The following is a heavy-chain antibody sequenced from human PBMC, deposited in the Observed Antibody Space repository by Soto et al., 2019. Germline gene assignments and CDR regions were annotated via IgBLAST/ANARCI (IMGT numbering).Heavy chain of an antibody. D-gene: IGHD6-6*01. V-gene: IGHV1-18*01. J-gene: IGHJ5*02. CDR2: ISAYNGNT. Sequence: ASVKVSCKASGYTFTIYGISWVRQAPGQGLEWMGWISAYNGNTNYSQKLQGRVTMTTDTSTSTAYMELRSLRSDDTAVYYCARDGSLLAARPVWFDHWGQGTLVTVSS. CDR1: GYTFTIYG. CDR3: ARDGSLLAARPVWFDH.